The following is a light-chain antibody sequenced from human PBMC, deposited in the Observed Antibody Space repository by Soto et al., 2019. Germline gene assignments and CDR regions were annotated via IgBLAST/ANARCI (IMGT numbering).Light chain of an antibody. CDR1: QSISSY. CDR3: QQRYSTPFT. CDR2: AAS. J-gene: IGKJ3*01. Sequence: DIQMTQSPSSLSASVGDRVTITCRASQSISSYLNWYQQKPGKAPKLLIYAASSLQSRVPSRFSGSGSGTDFTLTISSLQPEDFATYYCQQRYSTPFTFCPGTKGDIK. V-gene: IGKV1-39*01.